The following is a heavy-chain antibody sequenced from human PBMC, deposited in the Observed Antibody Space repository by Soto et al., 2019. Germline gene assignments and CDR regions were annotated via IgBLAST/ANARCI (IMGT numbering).Heavy chain of an antibody. CDR1: GGSFSGYY. D-gene: IGHD5-18*01. V-gene: IGHV4-34*01. CDR3: ARGGCSCGLEIEQPFDY. J-gene: IGHJ4*02. Sequence: QVQLQQWGAGLLKPSETLSLTCAVYGGSFSGYYWSWIRQPPGKGLEWIGEINHSGSTNYNPSLESRVTISVATSQDQFSLKVSSVTAAETAVYYCARGGCSCGLEIEQPFDYWGQGTLVTVSS. CDR2: INHSGST.